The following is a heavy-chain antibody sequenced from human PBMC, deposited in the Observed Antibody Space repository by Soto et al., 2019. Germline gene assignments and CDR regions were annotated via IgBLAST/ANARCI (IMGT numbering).Heavy chain of an antibody. D-gene: IGHD3-10*01. CDR2: ISGSGGST. Sequence: GGSLRLSCAASGFTFSSYAMSWVRQAPGKGLEWVSAISGSGGSTYYADSVKGRFTISRDNSKNTLYLQRNSLRAEDTAVYYCAKDWYGSGSYYQRDLGYWGKGSLVTVS. CDR3: AKDWYGSGSYYQRDLGY. CDR1: GFTFSSYA. J-gene: IGHJ4*02. V-gene: IGHV3-23*01.